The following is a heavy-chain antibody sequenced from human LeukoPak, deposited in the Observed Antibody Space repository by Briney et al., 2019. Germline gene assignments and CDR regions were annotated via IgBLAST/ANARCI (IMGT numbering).Heavy chain of an antibody. J-gene: IGHJ5*02. V-gene: IGHV1-69*05. D-gene: IGHD2-2*01. CDR2: IIPIFGTA. Sequence: ASVKVSCKASGGTFSSYAISWVRQAPGQGLEWMGGIIPIFGTANCAQKFQGRVTITTDESTSTAYMELSSLRSEDTAVYYCARDQYQDCSSTSCYRGWFDPWGQGTLVTVSS. CDR3: ARDQYQDCSSTSCYRGWFDP. CDR1: GGTFSSYA.